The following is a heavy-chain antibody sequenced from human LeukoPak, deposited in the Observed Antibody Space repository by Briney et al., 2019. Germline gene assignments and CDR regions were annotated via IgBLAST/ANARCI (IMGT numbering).Heavy chain of an antibody. Sequence: SETLSLTCTVSGGSISSYYWSWIRQPPGKGLEWIGSIYYSGSTYYNPSLKSRVTISVDTSKNQFSLKLSSVTAADTAVYYCARHVRGPVTTSRRAADYWGQGTLVTVSS. D-gene: IGHD4-11*01. V-gene: IGHV4-39*01. CDR2: IYYSGST. CDR3: ARHVRGPVTTSRRAADY. J-gene: IGHJ4*02. CDR1: GGSISSYY.